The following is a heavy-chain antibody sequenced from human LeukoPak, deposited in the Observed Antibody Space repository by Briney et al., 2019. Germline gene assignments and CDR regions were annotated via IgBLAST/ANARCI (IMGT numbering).Heavy chain of an antibody. CDR2: IRSKAYGGTA. J-gene: IGHJ5*02. CDR3: TRDQWPDWFDP. CDR1: GFRFGDYA. D-gene: IGHD6-19*01. V-gene: IGHV3-49*04. Sequence: GRFLRLSCTASGFRFGDYAMSWVRQAPGKGLEWVGFIRSKAYGGTAEYAASVKGRFTISRDDSKSIAYLQMDSLKTEDTAVYYCTRDQWPDWFDPWGQGTLVTVSS.